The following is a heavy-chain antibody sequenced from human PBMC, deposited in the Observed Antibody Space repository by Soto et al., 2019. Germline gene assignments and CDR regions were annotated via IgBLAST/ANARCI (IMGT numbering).Heavy chain of an antibody. D-gene: IGHD3-3*01. Sequence: WGALIVSCASSGFTFSIYAMSWVGQAPGKGLEWVSAISGSGGSTYYADSVKGRFTISRDNSKNTLYLQMNSLRAEDTAVYYCAKLDYDFWSGYHTGFDYWGHGTLVTVSS. J-gene: IGHJ4*01. CDR2: ISGSGGST. CDR1: GFTFSIYA. V-gene: IGHV3-23*01. CDR3: AKLDYDFWSGYHTGFDY.